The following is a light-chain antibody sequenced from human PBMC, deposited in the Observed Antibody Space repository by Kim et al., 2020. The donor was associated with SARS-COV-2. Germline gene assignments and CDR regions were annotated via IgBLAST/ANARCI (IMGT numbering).Light chain of an antibody. CDR3: QQYDDFPYT. CDR1: QDISNY. V-gene: IGKV1-33*01. CDR2: DVF. Sequence: DIQMTQSPSSLSASVGDRVTITCQASQDISNYLNWYQQKPGIAPKLLIYDVFNLETGVPSRFSGSGSGTDFTFTISSLQPEDIATYYCQQYDDFPYTFGQGTKLEIK. J-gene: IGKJ2*01.